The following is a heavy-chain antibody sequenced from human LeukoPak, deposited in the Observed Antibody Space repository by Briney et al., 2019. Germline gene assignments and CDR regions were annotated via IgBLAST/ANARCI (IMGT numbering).Heavy chain of an antibody. CDR3: ARGHIVATGLDY. D-gene: IGHD5-12*01. CDR1: GFTFSSYD. Sequence: AGGSLRLSCAASGFTFSSYDMHWVRHATGKGLEWVSAIGTAGDTYYPGSVKGRFTISRENAKNSLYLQMNSLRAGDTAVYYCARGHIVATGLDYWGQGTLVTVSS. J-gene: IGHJ4*02. CDR2: IGTAGDT. V-gene: IGHV3-13*01.